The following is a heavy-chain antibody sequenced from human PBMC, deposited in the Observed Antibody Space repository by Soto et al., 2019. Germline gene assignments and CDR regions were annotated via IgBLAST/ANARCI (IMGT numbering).Heavy chain of an antibody. J-gene: IGHJ4*02. D-gene: IGHD3-22*01. V-gene: IGHV3-30*09. Sequence: QVQLVESGGGVVQPGRSLRVSCAASGFTFSNYAMHWVRQAPGKGLEWVAVVSYDGSKQFYADSVEGRFAISRDSSRSTLYLQMDNLRDEDTAVYYCARDRVYYYDDSGYYNFDYWGQGTLVTVSS. CDR3: ARDRVYYYDDSGYYNFDY. CDR2: VSYDGSKQ. CDR1: GFTFSNYA.